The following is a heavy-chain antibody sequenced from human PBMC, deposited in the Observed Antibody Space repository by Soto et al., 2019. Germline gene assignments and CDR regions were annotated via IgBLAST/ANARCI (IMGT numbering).Heavy chain of an antibody. Sequence: GGSLRLSCAASGFTFSSYWMHWVRQAPGKGLVWVSRINSDGSSTSYADSVKGRFTISRDNAKNTLYLQMNSLRAEDTAVYYCAISDYYYYYYMDVWGKGTTVTVSS. V-gene: IGHV3-74*01. CDR2: INSDGSST. CDR3: AISDYYYYYYMDV. CDR1: GFTFSSYW. J-gene: IGHJ6*03.